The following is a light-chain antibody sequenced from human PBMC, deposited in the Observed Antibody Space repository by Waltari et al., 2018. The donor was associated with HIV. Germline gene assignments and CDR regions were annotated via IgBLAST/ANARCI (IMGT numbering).Light chain of an antibody. Sequence: QSALTQPASVSGSPGQSITISCTGTSSDVGGYNLVSWYQQHPGKAPKLMIYEVSKRPSGVSNRFSGSKSGNTASLTISGLQAEDEADYYCCEYAGSTTYVIFGGGTKLTVL. CDR2: EVS. CDR1: SSDVGGYNL. CDR3: CEYAGSTTYVI. J-gene: IGLJ2*01. V-gene: IGLV2-23*02.